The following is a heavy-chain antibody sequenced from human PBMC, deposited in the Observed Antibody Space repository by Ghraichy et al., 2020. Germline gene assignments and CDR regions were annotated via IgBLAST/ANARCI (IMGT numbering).Heavy chain of an antibody. J-gene: IGHJ4*02. Sequence: GGSLRLSCAASGFTFSTYDMHWVRQAPGKGLEWVAFIHFDGRRKYYADSVKGRFTISRDNSKYTLCLQMDSLQSEDAAVYYCTRDPPGTSHGSGSYGDFWGQGALVTVSS. CDR1: GFTFSTYD. V-gene: IGHV3-30*02. D-gene: IGHD3-10*01. CDR3: TRDPPGTSHGSGSYGDF. CDR2: IHFDGRRK.